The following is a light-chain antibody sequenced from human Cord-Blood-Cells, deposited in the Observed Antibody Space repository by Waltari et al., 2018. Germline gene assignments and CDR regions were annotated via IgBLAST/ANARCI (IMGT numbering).Light chain of an antibody. Sequence: QSALTQPRSVSGSPGQSVTISCTGTSSDVGGYNYVSWYQHHPGKAPKLMIYDVSKRPSGVPGRVSGSKSRNTASLTISGRQAEDEADYYCCSYAGSYTYGFGTGTKVTVL. CDR3: CSYAGSYTYG. J-gene: IGLJ1*01. V-gene: IGLV2-11*01. CDR2: DVS. CDR1: SSDVGGYNY.